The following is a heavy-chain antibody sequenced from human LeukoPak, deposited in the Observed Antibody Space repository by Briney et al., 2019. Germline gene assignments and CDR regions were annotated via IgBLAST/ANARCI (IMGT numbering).Heavy chain of an antibody. V-gene: IGHV2-70*04. CDR1: GFSLSTSGMR. J-gene: IGHJ4*02. Sequence: SGPALVKPTQTLTLTCTFSGFSLSTSGMRVSWIRQPPGKALEWLARIDWDDDKFYSTSLKTRLTISKDTSKNQVVLTMTNMDPVDTATYYCARSTFLDYSNYPSFFDCWGQGTLVTVSS. D-gene: IGHD4-11*01. CDR2: IDWDDDK. CDR3: ARSTFLDYSNYPSFFDC.